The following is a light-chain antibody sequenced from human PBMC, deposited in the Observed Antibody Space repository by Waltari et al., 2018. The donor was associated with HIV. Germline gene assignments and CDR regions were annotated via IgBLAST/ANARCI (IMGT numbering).Light chain of an antibody. J-gene: IGLJ2*01. Sequence: QSALTQPASVSGSLGQSITIPCTGPSRDVGGHNSFSWYQQHPGKAPKLLISDVSNRPSGVSNRFSGSKSGNTASLTISGLQAEDEADYYCSSYTANSRIFGGGTRLTVL. CDR1: SRDVGGHNS. CDR3: SSYTANSRI. V-gene: IGLV2-14*03. CDR2: DVS.